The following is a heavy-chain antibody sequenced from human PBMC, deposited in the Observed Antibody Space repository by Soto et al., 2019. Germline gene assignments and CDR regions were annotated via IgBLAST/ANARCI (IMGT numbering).Heavy chain of an antibody. V-gene: IGHV1-18*04. Sequence: QVQLVQSGAEVKKPEASVKVSCKAFGYTFTTYGINWVRQAPGQGLEWMGWVSPYNGDTTYAQKVQGRVTMTTDTSTRTAYLELRSLRSDDTAVYYCAREVGHMDVWGQGTTVTVSS. CDR3: AREVGHMDV. CDR1: GYTFTTYG. J-gene: IGHJ6*02. CDR2: VSPYNGDT.